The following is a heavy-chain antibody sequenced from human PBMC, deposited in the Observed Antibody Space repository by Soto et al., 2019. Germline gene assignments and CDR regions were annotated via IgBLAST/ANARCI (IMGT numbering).Heavy chain of an antibody. CDR3: AKERKIVGATLALGY. CDR1: GFTFSSYG. J-gene: IGHJ4*02. V-gene: IGHV3-30*18. Sequence: QVQLVESGGGVVQPGRSLRLSCAASGFTFSSYGMHWVRQAPGKGLEWVAVISYDGSNKYYADSVKGRFTISRDNFKNTLYLQMNSLRAEDTAVYYCAKERKIVGATLALGYWGQGTLVTVSS. CDR2: ISYDGSNK. D-gene: IGHD1-26*01.